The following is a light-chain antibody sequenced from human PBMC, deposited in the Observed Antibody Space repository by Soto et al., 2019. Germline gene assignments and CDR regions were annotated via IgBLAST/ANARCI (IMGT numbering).Light chain of an antibody. CDR1: QSVISN. Sequence: EILMTQSPATLSVSPGERVTLSCWASQSVISNLAWYRQKPGHTPTLLIYAASTRVTGTPARFSGSGSGTNVTLTITSLQSEDFAVYYCQQYYTWPRGTFGQGTKVDIK. V-gene: IGKV3-15*01. CDR3: QQYYTWPRGT. J-gene: IGKJ1*01. CDR2: AAS.